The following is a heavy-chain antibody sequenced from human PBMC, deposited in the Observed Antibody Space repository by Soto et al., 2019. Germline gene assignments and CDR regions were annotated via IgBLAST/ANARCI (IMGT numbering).Heavy chain of an antibody. Sequence: ASVKVSCKASGYTFTGYYMHWVRQAPGQGLEWMGWINPNSGGTNYAQKFQGWVTMTRDTSISTAYMELSRLRSDDTAVYYCARGVPYGVGGIPVEPAFDYWGQGTLVTVSS. J-gene: IGHJ4*02. D-gene: IGHD2-2*01. CDR2: INPNSGGT. CDR3: ARGVPYGVGGIPVEPAFDY. CDR1: GYTFTGYY. V-gene: IGHV1-2*04.